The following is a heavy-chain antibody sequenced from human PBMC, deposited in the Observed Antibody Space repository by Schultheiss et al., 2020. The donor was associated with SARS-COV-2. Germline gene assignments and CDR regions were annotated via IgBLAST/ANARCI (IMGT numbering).Heavy chain of an antibody. V-gene: IGHV3-74*01. CDR2: IKSDGTT. CDR1: GFIFSSFW. D-gene: IGHD5-18*01. CDR3: ARVHTAMVRYYYYMDV. Sequence: GESLKISCAASGFIFSSFWMHWVRQAPGKGPVWVSRIKSDGTTIYADSVKGRFTISRDNAKNTLYLQMNSLRAEDTAVYYCARVHTAMVRYYYYMDVWGKGTTVTVSS. J-gene: IGHJ6*03.